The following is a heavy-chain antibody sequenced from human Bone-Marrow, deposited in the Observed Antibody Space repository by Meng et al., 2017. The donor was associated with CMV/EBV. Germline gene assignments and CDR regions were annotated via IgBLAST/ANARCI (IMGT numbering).Heavy chain of an antibody. CDR1: GFTFSSSW. D-gene: IGHD2-15*01. J-gene: IGHJ6*02. CDR2: IKCDGSEK. V-gene: IGHV3-52*01. CDR3: ATYLGHCESGACQPQYYGMDV. Sequence: GESLKISCAASGFTFSSSWMHWVCQAPEKGLEWVADIKCDGSEKYYVDSVKGRLTISRDNAKNSLYLQMDSLRAEDTAVYYCATYLGHCESGACQPQYYGMDVWGQGTTVTVSS.